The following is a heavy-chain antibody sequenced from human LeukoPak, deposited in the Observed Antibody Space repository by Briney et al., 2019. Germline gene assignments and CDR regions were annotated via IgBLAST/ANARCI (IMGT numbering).Heavy chain of an antibody. V-gene: IGHV4-59*08. CDR3: ATLTMTTSIGWFDP. Sequence: SETLSPTCTVSGGSISSYYWSWIRQPPGKGLEWIGYIYYSGSTNYNPSLKSRVTISVDTSKNQFSLKLSSVTAADTAVYYCATLTMTTSIGWFDPWGQGTLVTVSS. CDR2: IYYSGST. D-gene: IGHD4-17*01. CDR1: GGSISSYY. J-gene: IGHJ5*02.